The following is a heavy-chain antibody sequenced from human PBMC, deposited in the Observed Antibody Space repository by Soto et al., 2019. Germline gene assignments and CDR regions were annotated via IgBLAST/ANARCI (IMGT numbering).Heavy chain of an antibody. V-gene: IGHV1-18*01. CDR3: ARQKAYSYAGMDN. CDR2: ISPYNDNT. D-gene: IGHD5-18*01. J-gene: IGHJ4*02. CDR1: GYTFTSFR. Sequence: QVQLLQSGAEVRKPGASVNVSCKASGYTFTSFRMRWVRQAPGQGLEWMGWISPYNDNTYYAQKFQGRVTFTTDTSTSTAYMELRSLRSDDTAVYYCARQKAYSYAGMDNWGQGTLVSVAS.